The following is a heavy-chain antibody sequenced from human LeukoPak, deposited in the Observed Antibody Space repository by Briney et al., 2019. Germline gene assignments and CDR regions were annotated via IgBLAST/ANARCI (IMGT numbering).Heavy chain of an antibody. CDR3: ASVVVPAAIGDAFDI. V-gene: IGHV4-30-2*01. D-gene: IGHD2-2*02. Sequence: SETLSLTCTVSGGSISSGGYYWSWIRQPPGKGLEWIGYIYHSGSTYYNPSLKSRVTISVDRSKNQFSLKLSSVTTADTAVYYCASVVVPAAIGDAFDIWGQGTMVTVSS. J-gene: IGHJ3*02. CDR2: IYHSGST. CDR1: GGSISSGGYY.